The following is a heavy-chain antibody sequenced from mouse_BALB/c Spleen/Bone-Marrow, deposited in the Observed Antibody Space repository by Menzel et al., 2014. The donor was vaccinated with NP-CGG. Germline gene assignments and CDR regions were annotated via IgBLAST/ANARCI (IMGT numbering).Heavy chain of an antibody. V-gene: IGHV5-15*02. J-gene: IGHJ4*01. Sequence: EVKLVESGGGLVQPGGSRKLSCAASGFTFSDYGMAWVRQAPGKGPEWVAFISNLAYSIYYADTVTGRFTISRENAKNTLYLEMSSLRSEDTVTYYCARGGKIYYAMDYWGQGTSVTVSS. CDR1: GFTFSDYG. CDR3: ARGGKIYYAMDY. CDR2: ISNLAYSI.